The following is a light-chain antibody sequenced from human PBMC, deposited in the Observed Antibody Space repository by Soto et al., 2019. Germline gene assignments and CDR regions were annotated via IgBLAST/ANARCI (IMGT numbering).Light chain of an antibody. CDR1: SSDIGGYNF. J-gene: IGLJ3*02. V-gene: IGLV2-14*03. CDR3: SSFTSSTSRV. CDR2: DVN. Sequence: QSALTQPASVSGSPGQSITISCTGSSSDIGGYNFVSWYQHRPGIVPKLIIYDVNYRPSGVSDRFSGSKSGNTASLTISGLQGADEADYYCSSFTSSTSRVFGGGPKLTVL.